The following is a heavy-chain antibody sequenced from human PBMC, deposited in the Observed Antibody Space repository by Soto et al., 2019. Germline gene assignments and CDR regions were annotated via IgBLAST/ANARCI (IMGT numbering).Heavy chain of an antibody. Sequence: SQTLSLPCAVYGGSFSGYYWSWIRQPPGKGLEWIGEINHSGSTNYNPSLKSRVTISVDTSKNQFSLKLSSVTAADTAVYYCARGYSSGPVVVAATRPKYFQHWGQGTLVTVSS. J-gene: IGHJ1*01. D-gene: IGHD2-15*01. CDR2: INHSGST. V-gene: IGHV4-34*01. CDR3: ARGYSSGPVVVAATRPKYFQH. CDR1: GGSFSGYY.